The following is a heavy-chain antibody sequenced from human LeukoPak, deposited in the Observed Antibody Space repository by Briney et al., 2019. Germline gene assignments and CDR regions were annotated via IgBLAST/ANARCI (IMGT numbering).Heavy chain of an antibody. CDR1: GYSFTSYW. V-gene: IGHV5-51*01. Sequence: GESLKISCKTSGYSFTSYWIAWVRQIPGKGLEWVGIINPADSDTRYSLSFQGQVTISADKSISTAYLQWSSLKASDTAMYYCARLPVNLWFGIDYWGQGTLVTVSS. CDR3: ARLPVNLWFGIDY. J-gene: IGHJ4*02. CDR2: INPADSDT. D-gene: IGHD3-10*01.